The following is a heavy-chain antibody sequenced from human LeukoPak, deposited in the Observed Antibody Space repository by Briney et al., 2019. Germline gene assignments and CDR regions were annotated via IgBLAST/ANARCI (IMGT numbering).Heavy chain of an antibody. CDR2: ISGSAGST. D-gene: IGHD4-17*01. Sequence: QPGGSLRLSCAASGFAFSSCAMSWVRQAPGKGLEWVSGISGSAGSTNYADSVKGRFTISRDNSKNTLYLQMSSLRSEDTAVYYCAQGGAGYGDYYYYYGMDVWGQGTTVTVSS. CDR3: AQGGAGYGDYYYYYGMDV. J-gene: IGHJ6*02. V-gene: IGHV3-23*01. CDR1: GFAFSSCA.